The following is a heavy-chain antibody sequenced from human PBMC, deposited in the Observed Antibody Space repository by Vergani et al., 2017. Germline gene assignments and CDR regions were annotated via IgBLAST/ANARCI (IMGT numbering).Heavy chain of an antibody. V-gene: IGHV1-69*06. CDR2: IIPIFGTA. J-gene: IGHJ4*02. CDR1: GGTFSSYA. CDR3: ARDLHDSSGYYSDYFDY. Sequence: QVQLVQSGAEVKKPGSSVKVSCKASGGTFSSYAISWVRQAPGQGLEWMGGIIPIFGTANYAQKFQGRVTITADKSTSTAYMALSSLRSEDTAVYYCARDLHDSSGYYSDYFDYWGQGTLVTVSA. D-gene: IGHD3-22*01.